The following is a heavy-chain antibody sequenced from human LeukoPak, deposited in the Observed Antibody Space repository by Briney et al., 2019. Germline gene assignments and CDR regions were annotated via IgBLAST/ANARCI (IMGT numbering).Heavy chain of an antibody. V-gene: IGHV3-15*01. D-gene: IGHD3-22*01. Sequence: GGSLRLSCAASGFTFTNAWMSWVGQAPGKGLEWVGRIKSKTDGGTTDYAAPVKGRFSISRDDSKNTLYLQMNSLKSEDTGVYYCTTVGPSGYYDSSGYYYFDYWGQGTLVTVSS. CDR1: GFTFTNAW. CDR3: TTVGPSGYYDSSGYYYFDY. J-gene: IGHJ4*02. CDR2: IKSKTDGGTT.